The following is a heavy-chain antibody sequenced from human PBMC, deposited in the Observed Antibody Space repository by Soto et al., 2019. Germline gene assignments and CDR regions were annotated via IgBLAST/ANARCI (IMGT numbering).Heavy chain of an antibody. J-gene: IGHJ4*02. Sequence: SETLSLSCTVSGGSISSSSYYWGWIRQPPGKGLEWIGSIYYSGSTYYNPSLKSRVTISIDTSKNQFSLKLSSVTAADTAVYYCARHVIAVAGLTFDYWGQGTLVTVSS. CDR3: ARHVIAVAGLTFDY. V-gene: IGHV4-39*01. CDR1: GGSISSSSYY. D-gene: IGHD6-19*01. CDR2: IYYSGST.